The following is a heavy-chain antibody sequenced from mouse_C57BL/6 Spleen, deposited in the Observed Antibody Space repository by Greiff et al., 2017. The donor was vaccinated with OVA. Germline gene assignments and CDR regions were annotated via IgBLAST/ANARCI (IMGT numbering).Heavy chain of an antibody. CDR2: IDPSDSYT. CDR3: ARIGNYYYAIDY. D-gene: IGHD2-1*01. V-gene: IGHV1-59*01. Sequence: VQLQQSGAELVRPGTSVKLSCKASGYTFTSYWMHWVKQRPGQGLEWIGVIDPSDSYTNYTQQFKGKATLTVDTSSSTAYMQLSSLTSEDSAVDYCARIGNYYYAIDYWGQGTSVTVSS. CDR1: GYTFTSYW. J-gene: IGHJ4*01.